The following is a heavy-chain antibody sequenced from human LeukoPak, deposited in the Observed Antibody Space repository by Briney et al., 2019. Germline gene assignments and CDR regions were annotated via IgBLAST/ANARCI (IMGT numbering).Heavy chain of an antibody. CDR3: AKSPERITIFGVVTYYYYGMDV. Sequence: GGSLRLSCAASGFTFSSYAMSWVRQAPGKGLEWVPAISGSGGSTYYADSVKGRFTISRDNSKNTLYLQMNSLRAEDTAVYYCAKSPERITIFGVVTYYYYGMDVWGQGTTVTVSS. CDR1: GFTFSSYA. V-gene: IGHV3-23*01. J-gene: IGHJ6*02. CDR2: ISGSGGST. D-gene: IGHD3-3*01.